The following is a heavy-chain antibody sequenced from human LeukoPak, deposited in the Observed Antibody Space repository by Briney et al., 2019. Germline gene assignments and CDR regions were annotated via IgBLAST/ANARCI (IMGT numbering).Heavy chain of an antibody. CDR1: GGPITRGGYY. CDR3: AREAWAGTLSGRFDP. CDR2: IFSSGST. J-gene: IGHJ5*02. V-gene: IGHV4-31*03. D-gene: IGHD1-7*01. Sequence: PSETLSLTCSVSGGPITRGGYYWSWIRHLPGKGLEWIGYIFSSGSTSYNPSLRSRVTVSFDTSKNQFFLNLSSVTAADTAIYYCAREAWAGTLSGRFDPWGQGTLVTVSS.